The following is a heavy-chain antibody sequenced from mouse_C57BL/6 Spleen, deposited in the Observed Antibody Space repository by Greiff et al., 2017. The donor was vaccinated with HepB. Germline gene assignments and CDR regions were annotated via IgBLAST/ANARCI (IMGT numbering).Heavy chain of an antibody. J-gene: IGHJ2*01. CDR3: TKWGGNHFDY. CDR1: GYTFTDYE. CDR2: IDPETGGT. Sequence: QVQLQQSGAELVRPGASVTLSCKASGYTFTDYEMHWVKQTPVHGLEWIGAIDPETGGTAYNQKFKGKAILTADKSSSTAYMELRSLTSEDSAVYYCTKWGGNHFDYWGQGTTLTVSS. D-gene: IGHD1-1*02. V-gene: IGHV1-15*01.